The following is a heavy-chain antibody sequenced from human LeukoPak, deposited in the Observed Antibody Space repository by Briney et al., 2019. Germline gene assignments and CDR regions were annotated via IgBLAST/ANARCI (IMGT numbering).Heavy chain of an antibody. J-gene: IGHJ4*02. CDR3: TARSSVNNFFDY. CDR1: GFTFSNAW. CDR2: IKNKTHGGTP. Sequence: GGSLRLSCAASGFTFSNAWLNWVRQAPGKGLEWVGRIKNKTHGGTPDYAAPVKGRFAISRDDSQSTLYLQMNSLKAEDTAVYYCTARSSVNNFFDYWGQGMLVTVSS. D-gene: IGHD4-17*01. V-gene: IGHV3-15*01.